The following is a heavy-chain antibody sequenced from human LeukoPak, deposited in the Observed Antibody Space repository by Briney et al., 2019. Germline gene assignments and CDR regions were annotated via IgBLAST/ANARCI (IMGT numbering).Heavy chain of an antibody. J-gene: IGHJ3*02. D-gene: IGHD3-10*01. Sequence: SQTLSLTCTVSGGSISSGDYYWSWIRQPPGKGLEWIGYIYYSGSTYYNPSLKSRVTISVDTSKNQFSLKLSSVTAADTAVYYGASRGVRGVMMAFDIWAKGQWSPSLQ. V-gene: IGHV4-30-4*01. CDR1: GGSISSGDYY. CDR3: ASRGVRGVMMAFDI. CDR2: IYYSGST.